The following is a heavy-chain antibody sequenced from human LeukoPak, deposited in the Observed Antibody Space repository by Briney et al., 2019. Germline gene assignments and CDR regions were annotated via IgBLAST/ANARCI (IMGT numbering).Heavy chain of an antibody. Sequence: ASVKVSCKASGYTFTGYYMHWVRQAPGQGLEWMGGIIPIFGTANYAQKFQGRVTITTDESTSTAYMELSSLRSEDTAVYYCAREGYYDSSGYYPDYWGQGTLVTVSS. V-gene: IGHV1-69*05. CDR1: GYTFTGYY. J-gene: IGHJ4*02. CDR3: AREGYYDSSGYYPDY. CDR2: IIPIFGTA. D-gene: IGHD3-22*01.